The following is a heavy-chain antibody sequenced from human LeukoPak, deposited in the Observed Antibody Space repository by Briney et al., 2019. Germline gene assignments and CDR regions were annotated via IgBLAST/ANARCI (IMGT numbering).Heavy chain of an antibody. CDR1: GFTFSRYR. CDR2: ISIDGSST. CDR3: ARVLGHHYGMDV. D-gene: IGHD3-16*01. J-gene: IGHJ6*04. V-gene: IGHV3-74*01. Sequence: GGSLRLSCAASGFTFSRYRMHWVRQARGKGLVGVARISIDGSSTIYADSVKGRFTISRDNAKNTLYLQMNSLRAEDTAVYYCARVLGHHYGMDVWGKGTPVTVAT.